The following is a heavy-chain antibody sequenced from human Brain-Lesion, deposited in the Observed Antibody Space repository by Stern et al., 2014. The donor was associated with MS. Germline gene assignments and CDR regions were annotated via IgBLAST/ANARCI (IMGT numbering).Heavy chain of an antibody. CDR2: IYSSGST. CDR3: ARGSYGILTGNGGHGFDI. V-gene: IGHV4-61*02. CDR1: GGSISSGNYY. J-gene: IGHJ3*02. Sequence: VHLVESGPGLVKPSQTLSLTCTVSGGSISSGNYYWSWIRQPAGEGLEWIGRIYSSGSTQYNPSLKSRVTISADTSTNQFSLRLSSVTAADTAVYYCARGSYGILTGNGGHGFDICGQGTMVTVSS. D-gene: IGHD3-9*01.